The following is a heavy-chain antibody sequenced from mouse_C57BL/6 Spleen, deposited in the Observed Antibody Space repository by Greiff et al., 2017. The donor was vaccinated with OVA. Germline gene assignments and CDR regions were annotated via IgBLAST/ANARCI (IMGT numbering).Heavy chain of an antibody. V-gene: IGHV1-81*01. CDR2: IYPRSGNT. Sequence: VKLVESGAELARPGASVKLSCKASGYTFTSYGISWVKQRTGQGLEWIGEIYPRSGNTYYNEKFKGKATLTADKSSSTAYMELRSLTSEDSAVYFCAREGGTTVVNAMDYWGQGTSVTVSS. CDR3: AREGGTTVVNAMDY. J-gene: IGHJ4*01. CDR1: GYTFTSYG. D-gene: IGHD1-1*01.